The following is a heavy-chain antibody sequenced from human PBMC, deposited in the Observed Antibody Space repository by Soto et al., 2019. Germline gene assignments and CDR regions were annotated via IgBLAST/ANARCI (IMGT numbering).Heavy chain of an antibody. CDR3: AKAISHVVASTSFDS. J-gene: IGHJ4*02. D-gene: IGHD2-15*01. CDR2: MSGSAGIT. V-gene: IGHV3-23*01. CDR1: GFTFSSYA. Sequence: VGSLRLSCAASGFTFSSYAMTWVRQAPGKGLEWVSFMSGSAGITYSADSVKGRFTISRDNSKNTLYLQLNSLRVEDTAVYYCAKAISHVVASTSFDSWGQGILVTVSS.